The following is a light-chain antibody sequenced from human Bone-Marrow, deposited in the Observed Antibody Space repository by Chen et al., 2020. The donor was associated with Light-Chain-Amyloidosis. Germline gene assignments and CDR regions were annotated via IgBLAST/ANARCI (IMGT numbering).Light chain of an antibody. V-gene: IGLV3-25*03. CDR2: RDT. CDR3: QSADSSGTYEVR. CDR1: DLPTKY. Sequence: SYELTQPPSVSVSPGQTARITCSGDDLPTKYAYWYQQKSGQAPVLVIHRDTERPSGISERFSGSGSGTTATLTISGVQAEDAADYHCQSADSSGTYEVRFGGGTKLTVL. J-gene: IGLJ2*01.